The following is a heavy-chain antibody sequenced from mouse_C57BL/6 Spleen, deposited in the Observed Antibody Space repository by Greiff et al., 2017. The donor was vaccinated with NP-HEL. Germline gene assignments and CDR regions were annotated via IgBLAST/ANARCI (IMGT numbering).Heavy chain of an antibody. CDR3: ARMARTIN. Sequence: DVMLVESGGGLVQPGGSLKLSCAASGFTFSSYGMSWVRQTPDKRLELVATINSNGGSTYYPDSVKGRFTISRDNAKNTLYLQMSSLKSEDTAMYDCARMARTINWGQGTTLIVSS. J-gene: IGHJ2*01. V-gene: IGHV5-6-3*01. CDR2: INSNGGST. CDR1: GFTFSSYG.